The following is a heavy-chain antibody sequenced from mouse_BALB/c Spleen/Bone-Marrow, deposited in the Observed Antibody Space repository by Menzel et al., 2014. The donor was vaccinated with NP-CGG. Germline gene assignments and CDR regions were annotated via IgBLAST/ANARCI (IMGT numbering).Heavy chain of an antibody. V-gene: IGHV1S81*02. CDR1: GYTFTSYW. J-gene: IGHJ3*01. D-gene: IGHD2-4*01. CDR2: INPSNGRT. Sequence: QVQLQQSGAELVKPGASVKLSCKASGYTFTSYWMHWVRQRPGQGLEWIGEINPSNGRTNYNEKFKSKATLTVDKSSSTAYMQLGSLTSEDSAVYYCARWGITLAYWGQGTLVTVSA. CDR3: ARWGITLAY.